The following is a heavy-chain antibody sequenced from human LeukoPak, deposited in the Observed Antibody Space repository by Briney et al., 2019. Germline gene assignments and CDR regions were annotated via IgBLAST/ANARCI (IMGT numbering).Heavy chain of an antibody. J-gene: IGHJ4*02. D-gene: IGHD3-10*01. V-gene: IGHV1-18*01. CDR2: VSAYNGNT. CDR3: ARRFGESNDY. CDR1: GYTFTSYA. Sequence: GASVKVCCKASGYTFTSYAISWLRQAPGQGLEWMGWVSAYNGNTNYAQNLQGRVTMTTDTSTSTAYMELRSLRSDDTAVYYCARRFGESNDYWGQGTLVTVSS.